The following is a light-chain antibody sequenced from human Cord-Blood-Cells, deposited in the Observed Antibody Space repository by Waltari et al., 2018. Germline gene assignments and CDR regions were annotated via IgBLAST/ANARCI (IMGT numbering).Light chain of an antibody. J-gene: IGLJ3*02. Sequence: QSALTQPASVSGSPGQSITISCTGTSSDVGSYNLVSWYQQHPGKAPQLMIYEGSKRPSGVSNRFSGSKSGNTASLTISGLQAEDEADYYCCSYAGSGWVFGGGTKLTVL. CDR3: CSYAGSGWV. CDR2: EGS. CDR1: SSDVGSYNL. V-gene: IGLV2-23*01.